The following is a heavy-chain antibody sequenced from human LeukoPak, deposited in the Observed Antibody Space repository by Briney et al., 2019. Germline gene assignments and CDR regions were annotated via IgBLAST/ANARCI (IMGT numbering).Heavy chain of an antibody. CDR1: GFTFSSYG. Sequence: GRSLRLSCAASGFTFSSYGMHWVRQAPGKGLEWVAVISYDGSNKYYADSVKGRFTISRDNSKNALYLQMNSLRAEDTAVYYCAILSGNTAVDYWGQGTLVTVSS. J-gene: IGHJ4*02. V-gene: IGHV3-30*03. D-gene: IGHD1-14*01. CDR3: AILSGNTAVDY. CDR2: ISYDGSNK.